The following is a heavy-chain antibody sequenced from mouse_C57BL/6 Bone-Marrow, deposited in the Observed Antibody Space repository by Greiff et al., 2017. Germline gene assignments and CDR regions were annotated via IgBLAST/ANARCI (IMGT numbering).Heavy chain of an antibody. D-gene: IGHD2-4*01. Sequence: VQLQQSGPELVKPGASVKISCKVSGYTFTDYYMNWVKQSHGKSLEWIGDINPNNGGTSDNKKFKGKATLTVDKSCRPAYMELRSLTTEDSAVYYCAIPYYECDVGFADWGQGTLVAVSA. J-gene: IGHJ3*01. CDR1: GYTFTDYY. V-gene: IGHV1-26*01. CDR2: INPNNGGT. CDR3: AIPYYECDVGFAD.